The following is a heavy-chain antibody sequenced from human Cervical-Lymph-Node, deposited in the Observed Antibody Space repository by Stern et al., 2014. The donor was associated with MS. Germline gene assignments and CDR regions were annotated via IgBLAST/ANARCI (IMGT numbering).Heavy chain of an antibody. CDR3: ARLEYSGGYPNYFDY. Sequence: QVQLQESGPGLVKPSETLSLTCTVSGGSISTTNYYWGWIRQPPGKGLEWIGSMSYSGRTYYNPSLKSRVTISVDTSKNQFSLKLSSVTAAETAVYYCARLEYSGGYPNYFDYWGQGTLVTVSS. V-gene: IGHV4-39*01. J-gene: IGHJ4*02. D-gene: IGHD1-26*01. CDR2: MSYSGRT. CDR1: GGSISTTNYY.